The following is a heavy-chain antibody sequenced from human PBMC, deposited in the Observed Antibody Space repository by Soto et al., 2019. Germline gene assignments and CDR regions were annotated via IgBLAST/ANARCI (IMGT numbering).Heavy chain of an antibody. D-gene: IGHD3-22*01. CDR2: INHSGST. Sequence: SETLSLTCAVYGGSFSGYYWSWIRQPSGKGLEWIGEINHSGSTNYNPSLKSRVTISVDTSKNQFSMKLSSVTAADTAVYYCARCVKYYYDSSGYRYFDYWGQGTLVTVSS. V-gene: IGHV4-34*01. CDR1: GGSFSGYY. J-gene: IGHJ4*02. CDR3: ARCVKYYYDSSGYRYFDY.